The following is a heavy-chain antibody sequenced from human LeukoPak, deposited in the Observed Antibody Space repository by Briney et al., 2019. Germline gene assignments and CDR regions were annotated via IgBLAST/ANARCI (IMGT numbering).Heavy chain of an antibody. CDR1: GYTFTGYA. Sequence: ASVKVSCKASGYTFTGYAMHWVRQAPGQRLEWMGWINAGNGNTKYSQKFQGRVTTTRDTSASTAYMELSSLRSEDTAVYYCARDRVPIPYYFDYWGQGTLVTVSS. CDR2: INAGNGNT. CDR3: ARDRVPIPYYFDY. J-gene: IGHJ4*02. V-gene: IGHV1-3*01. D-gene: IGHD2-2*02.